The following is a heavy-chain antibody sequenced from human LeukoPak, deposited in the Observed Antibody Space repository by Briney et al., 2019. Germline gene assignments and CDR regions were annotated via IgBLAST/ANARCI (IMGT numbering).Heavy chain of an antibody. D-gene: IGHD6-6*01. CDR2: ISGSGGST. Sequence: NPGGSLRLSCAASGFTFSSYAMSWVRQAPGKGLKWVSAISGSGGSTYYADSVKGRFTISRDNSKNTLYLQMNSLRAEDTAVYYCANCASIAAPRLCYFDYWGQGTLVTVSS. CDR1: GFTFSSYA. CDR3: ANCASIAAPRLCYFDY. V-gene: IGHV3-23*01. J-gene: IGHJ4*02.